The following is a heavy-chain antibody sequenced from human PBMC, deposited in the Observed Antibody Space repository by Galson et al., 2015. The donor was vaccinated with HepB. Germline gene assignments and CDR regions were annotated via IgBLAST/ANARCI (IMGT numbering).Heavy chain of an antibody. V-gene: IGHV3-53*01. D-gene: IGHD4-17*01. J-gene: IGHJ4*02. CDR1: GFTVSSNY. CDR2: IYSGGST. Sequence: SLRLSCAASGFTVSSNYMSWVRQAPGKGLEWVSVIYSGGSTYYADSVKGRFTISRDNSKNTLYLQMNSLRAEDTAVYYCARVRVSYGASFDYWGQGTLVTVSS. CDR3: ARVRVSYGASFDY.